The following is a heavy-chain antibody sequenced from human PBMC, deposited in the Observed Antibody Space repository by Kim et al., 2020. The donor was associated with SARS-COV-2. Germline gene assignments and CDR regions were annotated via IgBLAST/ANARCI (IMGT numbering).Heavy chain of an antibody. CDR1: GFTISTYW. D-gene: IGHD6-13*01. V-gene: IGHV3-7*03. CDR2: INQDGSVK. CDR3: ARAVAAAGSY. Sequence: GGSLRLSCAASGFTISTYWMSWVRQAPGKGLEWVANINQDGSVKYYVDSVKGRFTISRDNAKNSVFLQMNSLRDEDTAVYYCARAVAAAGSYWGQGTLVT. J-gene: IGHJ4*02.